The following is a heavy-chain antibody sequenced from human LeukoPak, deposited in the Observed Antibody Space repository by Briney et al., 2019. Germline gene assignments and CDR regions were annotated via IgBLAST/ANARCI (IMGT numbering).Heavy chain of an antibody. CDR3: AKDQSGGSPDY. CDR1: GFTFSSYG. J-gene: IGHJ4*02. CDR2: IRYDGGNK. D-gene: IGHD1-26*01. V-gene: IGHV3-30*02. Sequence: GGSLRLSCAASGFTFSSYGMHWVRQAPGKGLEWVAFIRYDGGNKYYADSVKGRFTISRDNSKNTLYLQMNSLRAEDTAVYYCAKDQSGGSPDYWGQGTLVTVSS.